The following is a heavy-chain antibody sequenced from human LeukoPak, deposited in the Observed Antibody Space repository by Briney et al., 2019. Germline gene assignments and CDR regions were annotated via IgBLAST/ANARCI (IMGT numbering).Heavy chain of an antibody. CDR2: IYYREST. CDR3: ASGGPYYYGSGSYPH. V-gene: IGHV4-61*01. Sequence: PSGGLSLTCTVSGGSVSSGSYYWSWIRQPPGQGLEWIGYIYYRESTNYNPSLKSRVTISVDTSKNQFSLKLSSVTAADTAVYYCASGGPYYYGSGSYPHWGQGTLVTVSS. D-gene: IGHD3-10*01. CDR1: GGSVSSGSYY. J-gene: IGHJ4*02.